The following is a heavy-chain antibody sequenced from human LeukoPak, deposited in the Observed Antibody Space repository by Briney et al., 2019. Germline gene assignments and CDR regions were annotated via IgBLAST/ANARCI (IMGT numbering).Heavy chain of an antibody. Sequence: ASVKASCKASGYTFTSYGISWVRQAPGQGLEWMGWISAYNGNTNYAQKLQGRVTMTTDTSTSTAYMELRSLRSDDTAVYYCARGKHSSPKHWFDPWGQGTLVTVSS. J-gene: IGHJ5*02. CDR1: GYTFTSYG. CDR2: ISAYNGNT. CDR3: ARGKHSSPKHWFDP. V-gene: IGHV1-18*01. D-gene: IGHD6-19*01.